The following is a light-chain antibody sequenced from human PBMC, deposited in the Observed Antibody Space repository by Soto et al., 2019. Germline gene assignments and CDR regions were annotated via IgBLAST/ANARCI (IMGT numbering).Light chain of an antibody. CDR1: QSISNR. Sequence: DIPMTQSPSTLSASVGDGVTITCRASQSISNRLAWYQQRPGKAPKYLIYDASTLDSGATSRFSGSGSGTEFTLSISSLQPDDFATYYCQQYNIYPWTFGQGTKAEIK. CDR2: DAS. J-gene: IGKJ1*01. CDR3: QQYNIYPWT. V-gene: IGKV1-5*01.